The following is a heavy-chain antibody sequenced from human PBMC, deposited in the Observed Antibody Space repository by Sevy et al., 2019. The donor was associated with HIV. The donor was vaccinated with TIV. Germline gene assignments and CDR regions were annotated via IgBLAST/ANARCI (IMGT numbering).Heavy chain of an antibody. CDR2: MRKDGLTT. V-gene: IGHV3-30*02. Sequence: GGSLRLSCAGSIFTFNIYGMQWVRQAPGKGLEWVAYMRKDGLTTYYADSVKGRFTISRDSSKNTLYLQMNSLRIEDAALYYCTRETTYYDASGPVPGDIWGQGTMVTVSS. D-gene: IGHD3-16*01. CDR1: IFTFNIYG. CDR3: TRETTYYDASGPVPGDI. J-gene: IGHJ3*02.